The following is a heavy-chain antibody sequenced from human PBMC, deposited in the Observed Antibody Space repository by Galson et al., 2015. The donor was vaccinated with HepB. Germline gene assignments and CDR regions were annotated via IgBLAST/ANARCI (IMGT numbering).Heavy chain of an antibody. CDR2: ISYDGSNK. Sequence: SLRLSCAASGFTFSSYGMHWVRQAPGKGLEWVAVISYDGSNKYYADSVKGRFTISRDNSKNTLYLQMNSLRAEDTAVYYCAKDHRVATTNYYYYGMDVWGQGTTVTVSS. D-gene: IGHD5-12*01. J-gene: IGHJ6*02. V-gene: IGHV3-30*18. CDR1: GFTFSSYG. CDR3: AKDHRVATTNYYYYGMDV.